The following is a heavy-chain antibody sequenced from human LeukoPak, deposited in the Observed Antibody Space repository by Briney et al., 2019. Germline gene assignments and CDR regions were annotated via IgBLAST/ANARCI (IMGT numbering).Heavy chain of an antibody. Sequence: GGSLRLSCAASGLTFSSYGMHWVRQAPGKGLEWVAFIRYDGSNKYYADSVKGRFTISRDNSKNTLYLQMNSLRAEDTAVYYCATQTPLRYFDWLLSFDYWGQGTLVTVSS. CDR1: GLTFSSYG. D-gene: IGHD3-9*01. J-gene: IGHJ4*02. CDR3: ATQTPLRYFDWLLSFDY. CDR2: IRYDGSNK. V-gene: IGHV3-30*02.